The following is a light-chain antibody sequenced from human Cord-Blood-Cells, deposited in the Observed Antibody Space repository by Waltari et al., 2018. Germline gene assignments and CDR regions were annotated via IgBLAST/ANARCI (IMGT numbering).Light chain of an antibody. CDR1: QRISRW. J-gene: IGKJ5*01. CDR3: QQYYSNSPT. V-gene: IGKV1-5*03. CDR2: TAS. Sequence: SLFTLSASVGERVNITCRASQRISRWLAWYQQKPGKAPQLLIYTASSLESGGPSRFSGSGSGTEFTLTISSLQPDDFATYYCQQYYSNSPTFGQGTQLEIK.